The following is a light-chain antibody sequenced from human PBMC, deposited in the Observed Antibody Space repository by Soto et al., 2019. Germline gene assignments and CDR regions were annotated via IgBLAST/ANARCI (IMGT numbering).Light chain of an antibody. CDR2: DVS. CDR3: SSYTSSSPRV. Sequence: QSVLTQPASVSGSPGQSITISCTGTSSDVGGYNYVSWYQQHPGKAPKLMIYDVSNRPSGVSNRFSGSKSGNTASLTISGLQAEDEADYYFSSYTSSSPRVFGTGTKLTVL. V-gene: IGLV2-14*01. CDR1: SSDVGGYNY. J-gene: IGLJ1*01.